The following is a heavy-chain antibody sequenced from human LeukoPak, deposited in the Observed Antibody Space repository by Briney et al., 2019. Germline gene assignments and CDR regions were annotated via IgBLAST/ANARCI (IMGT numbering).Heavy chain of an antibody. CDR2: IFYSGST. J-gene: IGHJ4*02. CDR1: GGSISSSSYY. D-gene: IGHD1-26*01. CDR3: ASQAKFRGQRDY. V-gene: IGHV4-39*01. Sequence: PSETLSLTCTVSGGSISSSSYYWGWIRQPPGKGLEWIGSIFYSGSTYYNPSLKSRATISVDTSKNQFSLKLSSVTAADTAVYYCASQAKFRGQRDYWGQGTLVTVSS.